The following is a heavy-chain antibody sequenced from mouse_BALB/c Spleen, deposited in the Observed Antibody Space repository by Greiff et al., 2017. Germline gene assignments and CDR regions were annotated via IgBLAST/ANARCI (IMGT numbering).Heavy chain of an antibody. CDR2: INPYNGAT. CDR1: GYSFTGYY. CDR3: AREDYGYGRDAMDY. V-gene: IGHV1-31*01. D-gene: IGHD2-2*01. Sequence: VQLQQSGPELVKPGASVKISCKASGYSFTGYYMHWVKQSHVKSLEWIGRINPYNGATSYNQNFKDKASLTVDKSSSTAYMELHSLTSEDSAVYYCAREDYGYGRDAMDYWGQGTSVTVSS. J-gene: IGHJ4*01.